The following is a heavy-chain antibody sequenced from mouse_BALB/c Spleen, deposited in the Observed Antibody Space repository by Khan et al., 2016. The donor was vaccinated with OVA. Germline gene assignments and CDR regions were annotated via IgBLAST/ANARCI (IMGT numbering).Heavy chain of an antibody. CDR1: GYTFINYW. J-gene: IGHJ2*01. V-gene: IGHV1-7*01. CDR2: INPDTGKT. Sequence: QIQLVQSGAELAKPGASVKMSCKASGYTFINYWIVWVKQRPGQGLEWIGYINPDTGKTEYNQNFKDKATLTADKSSTTAYMQLSSLTSEDSAVFYYSRRVLRWDFDYWGQGTTLTVSS. CDR3: SRRVLRWDFDY.